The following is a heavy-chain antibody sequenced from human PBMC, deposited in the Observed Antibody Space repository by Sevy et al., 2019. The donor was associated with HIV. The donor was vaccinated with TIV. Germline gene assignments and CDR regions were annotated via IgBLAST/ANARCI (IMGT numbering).Heavy chain of an antibody. CDR2: ISGSGTRT. D-gene: IGHD3-22*01. Sequence: GGSLRLSCAVSGFSFDSYGMTWVRQAPGKGLEWVSGISGSGTRTYYADSVKGRFSISRDNSKNRLYLQMNSLRSEDSGIYCCAKGGGGHYDPDEIGYYFYYYNMDVWGKGTTVTVSS. CDR3: AKGGGGHYDPDEIGYYFYYYNMDV. V-gene: IGHV3-23*01. J-gene: IGHJ6*03. CDR1: GFSFDSYG.